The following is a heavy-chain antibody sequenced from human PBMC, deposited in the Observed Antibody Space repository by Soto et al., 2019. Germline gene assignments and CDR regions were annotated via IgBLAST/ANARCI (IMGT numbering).Heavy chain of an antibody. V-gene: IGHV5-10-1*03. CDR2: IDPTDSYT. CDR3: ARHKTPTYSYGSGSYQMGWFDP. Sequence: EVQLVQSGAEVKKPGESLRISCKGSGYSFISHWITWVRQMPGKGLEWMGRIDPTDSYTNYSPSFQGHVTISADKSISTAYLQWTSLKASDTAIYYCARHKTPTYSYGSGSYQMGWFDPWGQGTLVTVSS. D-gene: IGHD3-10*01. CDR1: GYSFISHW. J-gene: IGHJ5*02.